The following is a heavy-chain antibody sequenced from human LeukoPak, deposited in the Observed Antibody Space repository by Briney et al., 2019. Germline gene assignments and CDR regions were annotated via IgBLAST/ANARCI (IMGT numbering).Heavy chain of an antibody. V-gene: IGHV1-2*02. D-gene: IGHD6-13*01. J-gene: IGHJ4*02. CDR1: GYTFTSYD. CDR3: ARAGIAAAGKPGGY. CDR2: INPNSGGT. Sequence: ASVKVSCKASGYTFTSYDINWLRQATGQGPEWMGWINPNSGGTNYAQKFQGRVTMTRDTSISTAYMELSRLRSDDTAVYYCARAGIAAAGKPGGYWGQGTLVTVSS.